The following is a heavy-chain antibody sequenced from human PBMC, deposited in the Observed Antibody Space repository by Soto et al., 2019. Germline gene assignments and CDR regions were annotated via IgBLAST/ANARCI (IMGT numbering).Heavy chain of an antibody. V-gene: IGHV4-59*08. CDR2: IYYSGST. Sequence: PSETLSLTCTVSGGSISSYYWSWIRQPPGKGLEWIGYIYYSGSTNYNPSLKSRVTISVDTSKNQFSLKLSSVTAADTAVYYCARHKVVVPYHFDYWGQGTLLTVSS. J-gene: IGHJ4*02. D-gene: IGHD2-2*01. CDR1: GGSISSYY. CDR3: ARHKVVVPYHFDY.